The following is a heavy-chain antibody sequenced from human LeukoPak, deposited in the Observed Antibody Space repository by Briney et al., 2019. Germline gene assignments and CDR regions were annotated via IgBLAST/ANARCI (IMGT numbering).Heavy chain of an antibody. J-gene: IGHJ6*03. V-gene: IGHV1-69*05. CDR1: GGTFSSYA. CDR2: IIPISGTA. CDR3: ARGSYGSGSYRTLYYYMDV. Sequence: ASVKVSCKASGGTFSSYAISWVRQAPGQGLEWMGGIIPISGTANYAQKFQGRVTITTDESTSTAYMELSSLRSEDTAVYYCARGSYGSGSYRTLYYYMDVWGKGTTVTVSS. D-gene: IGHD3-10*01.